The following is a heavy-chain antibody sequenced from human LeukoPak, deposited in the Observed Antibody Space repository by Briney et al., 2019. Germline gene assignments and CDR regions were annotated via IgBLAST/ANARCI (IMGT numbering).Heavy chain of an antibody. J-gene: IGHJ4*02. D-gene: IGHD3-9*01. CDR3: ARARARDILPDY. V-gene: IGHV4-59*08. CDR1: GGSISSYY. CDR2: IYYSGST. Sequence: SETLSLTCTVSGGSISSYYWSWIRQPPGKGLEWIGYIYYSGSTNYNPSLKGRVTISVDTSKNQFSLKLSSVTAADTAVYYCARARARDILPDYWGQGTLVTVSS.